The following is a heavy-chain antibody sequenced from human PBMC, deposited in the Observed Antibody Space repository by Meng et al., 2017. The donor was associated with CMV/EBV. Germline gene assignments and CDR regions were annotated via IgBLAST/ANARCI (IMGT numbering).Heavy chain of an antibody. V-gene: IGHV1-2*02. CDR1: GYTFTGYY. CDR2: INPNSGGT. Sequence: CKASGYTFTGYYMHWVRQAPGKGLEWMGWINPNSGGTNYTQKFQGRVTMTRDTSISTAYMELSRLRSDDTAVYYCARVTSVAYYFDYWGQGTLVTVSS. CDR3: ARVTSVAYYFDY. D-gene: IGHD3-16*01. J-gene: IGHJ4*02.